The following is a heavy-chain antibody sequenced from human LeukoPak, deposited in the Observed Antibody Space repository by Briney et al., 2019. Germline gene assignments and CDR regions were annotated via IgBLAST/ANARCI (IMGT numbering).Heavy chain of an antibody. CDR1: GGSISSYY. D-gene: IGHD2-15*01. Sequence: SETLSLTCTVPGGSISSYYWSWIRQPPGKGLEWIGYIYYSGSTNYNPSLKSRVTISVDTSKNQFSLKLSSVAAADTAVYYCARSVEGYCSGGSCYSYYYYMDVWGKGTTVTVSS. CDR3: ARSVEGYCSGGSCYSYYYYMDV. CDR2: IYYSGST. V-gene: IGHV4-59*01. J-gene: IGHJ6*03.